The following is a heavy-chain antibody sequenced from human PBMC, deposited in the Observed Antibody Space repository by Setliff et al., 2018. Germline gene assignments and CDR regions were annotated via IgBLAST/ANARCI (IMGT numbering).Heavy chain of an antibody. V-gene: IGHV4-39*02. J-gene: IGHJ4*02. CDR1: GGSISSSSYY. Sequence: SETLSLTCTVSGGSISSSSYYWGWIRQPPGKGLEWIGSIYYSGSTYYNPSLKSRVTISVDTSKNHFSLNLSSVPAEDTAVYHCARRYCSGGTCRHFDYWGQGTLVTVSS. CDR3: ARRYCSGGTCRHFDY. D-gene: IGHD2-15*01. CDR2: IYYSGST.